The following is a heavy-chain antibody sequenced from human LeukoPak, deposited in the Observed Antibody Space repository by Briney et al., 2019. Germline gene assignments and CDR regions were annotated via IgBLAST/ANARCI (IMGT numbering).Heavy chain of an antibody. CDR3: ARGRFKSDSSGYSSFYH. J-gene: IGHJ4*02. D-gene: IGHD3-22*01. Sequence: GGSLRLSCIGSTFTFSDYGMHWVRQAPGKGLEWVANIKEDGSEKHYVDSVKGRFTISRDNAKNSLYLQMNSLRAEDTAVYYCARGRFKSDSSGYSSFYHWGQGTLVTVSS. V-gene: IGHV3-7*04. CDR1: TFTFSDYG. CDR2: IKEDGSEK.